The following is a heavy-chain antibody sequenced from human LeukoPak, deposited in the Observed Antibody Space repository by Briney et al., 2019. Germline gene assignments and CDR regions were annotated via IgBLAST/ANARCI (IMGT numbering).Heavy chain of an antibody. CDR1: GFTFSSYA. CDR2: FSGSGGNT. J-gene: IGHJ5*02. Sequence: PGGSLRLSCAASGFTFSSYAMSWVRQAPGKGLEWVSAFSGSGGNTYYADSVKGRFTISRDNSKNTLYLQMNSLRAEDTAVYYCAKDKSSSWYEGEFDPWGQGTLVTVSS. V-gene: IGHV3-23*01. D-gene: IGHD6-13*01. CDR3: AKDKSSSWYEGEFDP.